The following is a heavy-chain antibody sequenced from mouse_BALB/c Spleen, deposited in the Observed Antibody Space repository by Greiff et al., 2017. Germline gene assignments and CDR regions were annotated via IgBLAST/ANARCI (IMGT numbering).Heavy chain of an antibody. CDR2: ISSGGSYT. D-gene: IGHD3-1*01. V-gene: IGHV5-6*01. CDR1: GFTFSSYG. Sequence: EVKLVESGGDLVKPGGSLKLSCAASGFTFSSYGMSWVRQTPDKRLEWVATISSGGSYTYYPDSVKGRFTISRDNAKNTLYLQMSSLKSEDTAMYYCARFEAARATWAYWGQGTLVTVSA. J-gene: IGHJ3*01. CDR3: ARFEAARATWAY.